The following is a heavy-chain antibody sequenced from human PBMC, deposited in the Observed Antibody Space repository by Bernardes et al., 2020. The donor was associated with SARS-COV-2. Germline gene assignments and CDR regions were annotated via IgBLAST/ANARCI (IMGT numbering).Heavy chain of an antibody. V-gene: IGHV1-18*01. D-gene: IGHD2-2*01. CDR3: TRFFLGCSSTSCYEGEAFDN. J-gene: IGHJ3*02. CDR2: ISAYNGNT. Sequence: ASVKVSCKASGYTFTSYGISWVRQAPGQGLEWMGWISAYNGNTNYAQKLQGRVTMTTDTSTSTAYMELRSLRSDDTAVYYCTRFFLGCSSTSCYEGEAFDNWGQGTMVTVSS. CDR1: GYTFTSYG.